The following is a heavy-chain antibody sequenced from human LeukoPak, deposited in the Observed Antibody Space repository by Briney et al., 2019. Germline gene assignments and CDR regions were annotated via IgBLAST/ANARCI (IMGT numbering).Heavy chain of an antibody. V-gene: IGHV3-53*01. J-gene: IGHJ4*02. CDR3: ARGPVGKNYYDSSGYYLN. CDR1: GFTFSSYS. D-gene: IGHD3-22*01. Sequence: PGGSLRLSCAASGFTFSSYSMNWVRQAPGKGLEWVSVIYSGGSTYYADSVKGRFTISRDNSKNTLYLQMNSLRAEDTAVYYCARGPVGKNYYDSSGYYLNWGQGTLVTVSS. CDR2: IYSGGST.